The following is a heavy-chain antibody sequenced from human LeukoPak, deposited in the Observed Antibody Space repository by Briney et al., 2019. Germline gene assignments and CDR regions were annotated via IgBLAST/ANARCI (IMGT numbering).Heavy chain of an antibody. D-gene: IGHD3-16*01. CDR2: ISSGSSFI. CDR1: GFTFGSYA. Sequence: GGSLRLSCAASGFTFGSYAMNWVRQAPGKGLEWVSSISSGSSFIYYADSVKGRFTISRDNAKNSLYLQMNSLRAEDTAIYYCARDQGGERWFDPCGQGTLVTVSS. V-gene: IGHV3-21*01. CDR3: ARDQGGERWFDP. J-gene: IGHJ5*02.